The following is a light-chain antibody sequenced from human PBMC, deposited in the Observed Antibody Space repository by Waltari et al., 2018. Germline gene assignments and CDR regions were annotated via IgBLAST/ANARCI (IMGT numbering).Light chain of an antibody. CDR1: NIGSAS. J-gene: IGLJ3*02. CDR2: DAG. V-gene: IGLV3-21*02. CDR3: QLWDSSIDQWV. Sequence: HILTQPPSVSVAPGQTATTTCGGTNIGSASVHWYHQKPARDPVRVVSDAGARPSGIPQRFFDSKSGNTATLTLIRVEAGDEADFYCQLWDSSIDQWVFGGGTKLTVL.